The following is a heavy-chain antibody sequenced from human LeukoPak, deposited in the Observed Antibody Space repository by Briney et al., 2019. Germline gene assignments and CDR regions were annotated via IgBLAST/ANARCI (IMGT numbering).Heavy chain of an antibody. D-gene: IGHD3-9*01. CDR3: ARSGYLYYFDY. V-gene: IGHV3-30-3*01. J-gene: IGHJ4*02. CDR1: GFTFSSYA. Sequence: GGSLRLSCAASGFTFSSYAMHWVRQAPGKGLDGVAVISYDGSNKYYADSVKGRFTISRDNSKNTLYLQMNSLRAEDTAVYYCARSGYLYYFDYWGQGTLVTVSS. CDR2: ISYDGSNK.